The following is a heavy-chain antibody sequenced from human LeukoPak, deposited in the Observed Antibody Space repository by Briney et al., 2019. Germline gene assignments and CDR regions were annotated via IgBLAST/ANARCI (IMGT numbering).Heavy chain of an antibody. V-gene: IGHV3-21*01. D-gene: IGHD3-10*02. J-gene: IGHJ6*04. CDR1: GFTFSSYT. CDR3: AELGITMIGGV. Sequence: GRSLRLSCAASGFTFSSYTMNWVRQAPGKGLEWVSSITSSSSYIYYADSVKGRFTISRHNAKNSLYLQMNSLRAEDTAVYYCAELGITMIGGVWGKGTTVTISS. CDR2: ITSSSSYI.